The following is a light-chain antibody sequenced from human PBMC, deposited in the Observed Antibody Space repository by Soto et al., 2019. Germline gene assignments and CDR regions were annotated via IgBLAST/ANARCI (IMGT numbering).Light chain of an antibody. CDR3: QQYNSYPWT. CDR2: DAS. CDR1: QSISSW. J-gene: IGKJ1*01. Sequence: DIQMTQSPSTLSASVGDRVTITCRASQSISSWLAWYQQKPGKAPKLLIYDASRLESGVPSRFSGSGSGTEFTLTISSLQPDDFATCYCQQYNSYPWTFGQGTKVEIK. V-gene: IGKV1-5*01.